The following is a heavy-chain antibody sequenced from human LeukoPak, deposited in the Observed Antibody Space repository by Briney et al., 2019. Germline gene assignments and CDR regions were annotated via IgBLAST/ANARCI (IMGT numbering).Heavy chain of an antibody. CDR2: IYYSGST. CDR1: GGSISSSSYY. Sequence: SETLSLTCTVSGGSISSSSYYWGWIRQPPGKGLEWIGSIYYSGSTYYNPSLKSRVTISVDTSKNQFSLKLSSVTAADTAVYYCAREVESSGYYPPWDYWGQGTLVTVSS. J-gene: IGHJ4*02. D-gene: IGHD3-22*01. CDR3: AREVESSGYYPPWDY. V-gene: IGHV4-39*07.